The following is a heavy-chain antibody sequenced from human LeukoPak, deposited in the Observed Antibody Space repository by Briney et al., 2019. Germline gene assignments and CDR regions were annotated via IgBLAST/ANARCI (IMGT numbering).Heavy chain of an antibody. CDR3: ARCLPGQAEITMLQNWFDP. CDR2: LHYTGST. J-gene: IGHJ5*02. CDR1: GGSTISSSHY. V-gene: IGHV4-39*07. Sequence: PSETLSLTCTVSGGSTISSSHYWGWIRQPPGKGLEWIGSLHYTGSTYYNPSLKSRVTISGDTSKSQFSLKLSSVTAADTAVYYCARCLPGQAEITMLQNWFDPWGQGTLVTVSS. D-gene: IGHD3-10*01.